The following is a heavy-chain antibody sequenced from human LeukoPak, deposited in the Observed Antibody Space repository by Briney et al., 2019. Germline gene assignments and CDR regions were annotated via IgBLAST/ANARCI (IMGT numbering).Heavy chain of an antibody. D-gene: IGHD2-2*01. J-gene: IGHJ6*04. V-gene: IGHV3-33*01. CDR1: GYTFRNYG. Sequence: GGSLRLFCVGSGYTFRNYGMHWVRQAPGKGLEWVALIWYDGTFKEYADSVKGRFTISRDNSQSTMYLEMNSLRVEDSAVYYCARDDIVVIPAAIRRGNLYGMDVWGKGTTVTVSS. CDR2: IWYDGTFK. CDR3: ARDDIVVIPAAIRRGNLYGMDV.